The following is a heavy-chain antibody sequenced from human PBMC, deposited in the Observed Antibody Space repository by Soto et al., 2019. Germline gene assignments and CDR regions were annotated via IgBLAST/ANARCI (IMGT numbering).Heavy chain of an antibody. V-gene: IGHV1-24*01. D-gene: IGHD3-3*01. J-gene: IGHJ6*02. CDR3: ATSQTITIFGVVTLGMDV. CDR2: FDPEDGET. CDR1: GDTLTKIS. Sequence: GASVKVSCKVSGDTLTKISMHWVRQAPGKGLEWMGGFDPEDGETIYAQKFQGRVTMTEDTSTDTAYMELSSLRSEDTAVYYCATSQTITIFGVVTLGMDVWGQGTTVTVSS.